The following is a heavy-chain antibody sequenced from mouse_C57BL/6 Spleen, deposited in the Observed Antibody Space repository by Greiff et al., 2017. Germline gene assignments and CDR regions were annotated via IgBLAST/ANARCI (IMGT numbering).Heavy chain of an antibody. CDR3: ARGDDYGRRFYYAMDY. CDR2: IYPRSGNT. D-gene: IGHD2-4*01. V-gene: IGHV1-81*01. J-gene: IGHJ4*01. Sequence: VQLQESGAELARPGASVKLSCKASGYTFTSYGISWVKQRTGQGLEWIGEIYPRSGNTYYNEKFKGKATLTADKSSSTAYMELRSLTSEDSAVYFCARGDDYGRRFYYAMDYWGQGTSVTVSS. CDR1: GYTFTSYG.